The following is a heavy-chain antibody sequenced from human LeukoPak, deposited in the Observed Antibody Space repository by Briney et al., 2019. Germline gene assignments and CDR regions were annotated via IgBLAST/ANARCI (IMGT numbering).Heavy chain of an antibody. CDR1: GFSFSRYE. CDR2: ITSSGSTT. Sequence: GGSLRLSCAASGFSFSRYEMNWVRQAPGKGLEWVSYITSSGSTTYYADSVKGRFTISRDNAKNSLYLQMNSLRAEDTAVYYCTKVFYGGNSRDRFGIWGQGTMVTV. CDR3: TKVFYGGNSRDRFGI. D-gene: IGHD4-23*01. J-gene: IGHJ3*02. V-gene: IGHV3-48*03.